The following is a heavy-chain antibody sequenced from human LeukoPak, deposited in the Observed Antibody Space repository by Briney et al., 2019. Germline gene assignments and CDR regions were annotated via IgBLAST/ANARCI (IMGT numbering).Heavy chain of an antibody. Sequence: SETLSLTCTVSGGSISSGSYYWSWIRQPAGKGLEWIGRIYTSGSTNYNPSLKSRVTISVDTSENQFSLKLSSVTAADTAVYYCARESNYYFNWFDPWGQGTLVTVSS. CDR1: GGSISSGSYY. J-gene: IGHJ5*02. V-gene: IGHV4-61*02. CDR3: ARESNYYFNWFDP. D-gene: IGHD2/OR15-2a*01. CDR2: IYTSGST.